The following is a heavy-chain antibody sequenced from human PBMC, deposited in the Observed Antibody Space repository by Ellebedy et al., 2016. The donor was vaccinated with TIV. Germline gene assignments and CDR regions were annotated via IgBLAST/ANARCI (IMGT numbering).Heavy chain of an antibody. CDR3: VRPGSDDTTRDPLDL. CDR2: IYPGDSDT. Sequence: KVSXXASGYTFISYWIGWVRQMPGKGLEWMGIIYPGDSDTRYSPSFQGQVTISADKSISTAYLQWSSLKASDSAMYYCVRPGSDDTTRDPLDLWGQGTKVTVSS. J-gene: IGHJ3*01. CDR1: GYTFISYW. V-gene: IGHV5-51*01. D-gene: IGHD3-22*01.